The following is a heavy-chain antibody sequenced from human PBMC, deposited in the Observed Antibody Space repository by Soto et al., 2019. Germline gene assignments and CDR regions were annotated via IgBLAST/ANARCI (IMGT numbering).Heavy chain of an antibody. CDR1: GFTFSSYG. Sequence: QVQLVESGGGVVQPGRSLRLSCAASGFTFSSYGMHWVRQAPGKGLEWVAVILYDGSNKYYADSVKGRFTISRDNSKNTLYLPMNSLRAEDTAVYYCAISSCTNGVCYTGDYYYMDVWGKETTVTVYS. D-gene: IGHD2-8*01. V-gene: IGHV3-33*01. J-gene: IGHJ6*03. CDR2: ILYDGSNK. CDR3: AISSCTNGVCYTGDYYYMDV.